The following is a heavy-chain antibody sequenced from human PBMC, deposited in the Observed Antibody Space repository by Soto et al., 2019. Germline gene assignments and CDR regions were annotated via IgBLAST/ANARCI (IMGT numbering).Heavy chain of an antibody. J-gene: IGHJ6*02. CDR3: ARHKAYCGGDCYSDYYYYGMDV. D-gene: IGHD2-21*02. CDR1: GYSFTSYW. Sequence: EVQLVQSGAEVKKPGESLKISCKGSGYSFTSYWIGWVRQMPGKGLEWMGIIYPGDSDTRYSPSFQGQVTISADKSISTAYLQWSSLKASDTAMYYCARHKAYCGGDCYSDYYYYGMDVWGQGTTVTVSS. CDR2: IYPGDSDT. V-gene: IGHV5-51*01.